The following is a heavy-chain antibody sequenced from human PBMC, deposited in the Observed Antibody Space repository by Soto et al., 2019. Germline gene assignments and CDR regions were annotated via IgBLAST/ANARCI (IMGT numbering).Heavy chain of an antibody. J-gene: IGHJ6*03. CDR1: GGSISSYY. D-gene: IGHD3-10*01. V-gene: IGHV4-59*08. CDR2: IYYSGST. CDR3: ARHGYYYGSGSYYNGPDPMDV. Sequence: SETLSLTCTVSGGSISSYYWSWIRQPPGKGLEWIGYIYYSGSTNYNPSLKSRVTISVDTSKNQFSLKLSSVTAADTAVYYCARHGYYYGSGSYYNGPDPMDVWGKGTTVTVSS.